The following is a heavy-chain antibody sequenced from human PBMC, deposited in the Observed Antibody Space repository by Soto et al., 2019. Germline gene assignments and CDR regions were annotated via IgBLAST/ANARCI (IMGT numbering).Heavy chain of an antibody. CDR1: GFTFSSYG. D-gene: IGHD3-22*01. V-gene: IGHV3-30*18. Sequence: GGSLRLSCAASGFTFSSYGMHWVRQAPGKGLEWVAVISYDGSNKYYADSVKGRFTISRDNSKNTLYLQMNSLRAEDTAVYYCAKATMAYYDSSGPFDYWGQGTLVTVSS. CDR2: ISYDGSNK. CDR3: AKATMAYYDSSGPFDY. J-gene: IGHJ4*02.